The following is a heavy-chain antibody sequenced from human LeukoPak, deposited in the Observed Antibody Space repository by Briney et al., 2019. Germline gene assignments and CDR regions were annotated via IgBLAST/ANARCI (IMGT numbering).Heavy chain of an antibody. V-gene: IGHV5-51*01. Sequence: GESLKISCKGSGYTFTNYWIGWARQMPGKGLEWMGIIYPRDSDTRYSPSFQGQVTISADKSISTAYLQWSSLKASDTAMYYCARQDGAAKYYFDNWGQGTLVTVSS. CDR2: IYPRDSDT. D-gene: IGHD5-24*01. CDR1: GYTFTNYW. J-gene: IGHJ4*02. CDR3: ARQDGAAKYYFDN.